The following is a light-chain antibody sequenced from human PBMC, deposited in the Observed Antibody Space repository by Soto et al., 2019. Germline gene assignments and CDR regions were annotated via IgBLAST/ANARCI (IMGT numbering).Light chain of an antibody. Sequence: DIVLTQSPGTLSLSLCERATLSCRASHRVSSGYLAWYQQKPGRAPRLLIYATSSRATSIPARFSGSGSGTDFTLTINRLAPEDFAVYFCQQNNNPPWTCGQGTKVEIK. CDR3: QQNNNPPWT. V-gene: IGKV3-20*01. CDR1: HRVSSGY. J-gene: IGKJ1*01. CDR2: ATS.